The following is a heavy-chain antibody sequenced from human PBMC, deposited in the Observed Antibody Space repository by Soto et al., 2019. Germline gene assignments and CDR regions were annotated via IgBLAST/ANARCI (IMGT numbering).Heavy chain of an antibody. CDR2: INHSGST. CDR3: ARALPGIAAAGIYYYDGMDV. V-gene: IGHV4-34*01. D-gene: IGHD6-13*01. Sequence: SETLSLTCAVYGGSFSGYYWSWIRQPPGKGLEWIGEINHSGSTNYNPSLKSRVTISVDTSKNQFSLKLSSVTAADTAVYYCARALPGIAAAGIYYYDGMDVWGQGTTVTVSS. CDR1: GGSFSGYY. J-gene: IGHJ6*02.